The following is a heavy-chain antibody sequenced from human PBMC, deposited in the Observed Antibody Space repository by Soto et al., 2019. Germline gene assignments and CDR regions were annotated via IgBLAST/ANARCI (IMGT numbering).Heavy chain of an antibody. CDR3: AHLRSWAVAGTWAEYFQH. CDR1: GFSLSTSGVG. J-gene: IGHJ1*01. V-gene: IGHV2-5*02. D-gene: IGHD6-19*01. Sequence: SGPTLVKPTQTLTLTCTFSGFSLSTSGVGVGWIRQPPGKALEWLALIYWDDDKRYSPSLKSRLTSTKDTSKNQVVLTMTNMDPVDTATYYCAHLRSWAVAGTWAEYFQHWGQGTLVTVSS. CDR2: IYWDDDK.